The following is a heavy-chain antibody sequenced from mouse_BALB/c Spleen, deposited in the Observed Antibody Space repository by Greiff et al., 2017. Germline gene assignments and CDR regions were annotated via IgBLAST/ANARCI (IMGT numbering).Heavy chain of an antibody. V-gene: IGHV1-82*01. D-gene: IGHD2-14*01. Sequence: QVQLQQSGPELVKPGASVKISCKASGYAFSSSWMNWVKQRPGQGLEWIGRIYPGDGDTNYNGKFKGKATLTADKSSSTAYMQLSSLTSVDSAVYFCARNRIYAMDYWGQGTSVTVSS. CDR2: IYPGDGDT. CDR3: ARNRIYAMDY. CDR1: GYAFSSSW. J-gene: IGHJ4*01.